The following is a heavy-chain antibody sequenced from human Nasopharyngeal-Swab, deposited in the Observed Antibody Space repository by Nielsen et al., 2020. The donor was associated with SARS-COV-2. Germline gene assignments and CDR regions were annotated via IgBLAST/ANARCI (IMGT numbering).Heavy chain of an antibody. Sequence: WIRQPPGKGLEWIGYIYYSGSTNYNPSLKSRVTISVDKSKNQFSLKLSSVTAADTAVYYCARRSWFRDISDWGQGTLVTVSS. CDR2: IYYSGST. CDR3: ARRSWFRDISD. D-gene: IGHD3-10*01. J-gene: IGHJ4*02. V-gene: IGHV4-61*05.